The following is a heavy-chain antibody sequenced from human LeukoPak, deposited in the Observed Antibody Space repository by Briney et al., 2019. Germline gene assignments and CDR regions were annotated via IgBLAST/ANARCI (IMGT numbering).Heavy chain of an antibody. Sequence: GGSLRLSCAASGFTFSSYGMHWVRQAPGKGLEWVAVISYDGSNKYYADSVKGRFTISRDNSKNTLYLQMNSLRAEDTAVYYCAKDLYSSGFTQFDYWGQGTLVTVSS. CDR1: GFTFSSYG. V-gene: IGHV3-30*18. D-gene: IGHD6-19*01. CDR2: ISYDGSNK. J-gene: IGHJ4*02. CDR3: AKDLYSSGFTQFDY.